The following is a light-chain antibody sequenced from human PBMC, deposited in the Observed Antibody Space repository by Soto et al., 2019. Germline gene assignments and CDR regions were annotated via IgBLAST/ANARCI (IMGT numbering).Light chain of an antibody. V-gene: IGKV1-5*03. CDR3: QHYNSYSEA. CDR2: KAS. Sequence: DIQLTQSPSTLSATVGDRVTITCRASQSISSWLAWYQQKPGKAPKLLIYKASSLESGVPSRFSGSGSGTEFTLTISSLQPDDSAIYYCQHYNSYSEAFGQGTKVDIK. CDR1: QSISSW. J-gene: IGKJ1*01.